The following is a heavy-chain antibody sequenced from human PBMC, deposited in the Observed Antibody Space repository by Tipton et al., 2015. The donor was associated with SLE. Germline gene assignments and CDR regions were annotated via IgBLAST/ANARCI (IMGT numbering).Heavy chain of an antibody. V-gene: IGHV4-59*12. CDR3: ARPTGGTVTGAFDI. CDR2: IYYSGST. D-gene: IGHD4-17*01. Sequence: TLSLTCTVSGGSISSYYWSWIRQPPGKGLEWIGYIYYSGSTNYNPSLKSRVTISVDTSKNQFSLKLSSVTAADTAVYYCARPTGGTVTGAFDIWGQGTMVTVSS. CDR1: GGSISSYY. J-gene: IGHJ3*02.